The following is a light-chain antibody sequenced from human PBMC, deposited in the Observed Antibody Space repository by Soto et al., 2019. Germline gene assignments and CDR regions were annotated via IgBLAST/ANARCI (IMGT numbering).Light chain of an antibody. CDR1: QSVSSY. Sequence: EIVLTQSPATLSLSPGEGATLSCRASQSVSSYLAWYQQKPGQAPRLLIYEASNRATGIPARFSGSGSGTDFTLTISSLEPEDFAVYYCQQRSNWPVTFGVGTKVEV. CDR2: EAS. CDR3: QQRSNWPVT. V-gene: IGKV3-11*01. J-gene: IGKJ1*01.